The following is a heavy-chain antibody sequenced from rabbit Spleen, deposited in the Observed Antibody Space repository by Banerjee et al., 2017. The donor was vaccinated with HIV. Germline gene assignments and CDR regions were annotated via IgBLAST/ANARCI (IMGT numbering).Heavy chain of an antibody. CDR2: IWAGSSGST. J-gene: IGHJ4*01. Sequence: QEQLVESGGGLVQPEGSLTLTCKASGFSFSSSYWICWVRQAPGKGLEWIACIWAGSSGSTYYASWAKGRFTISKTSSTTVTLQLNSLTAADTATYFCARGRNSAGDGYSLWGQGTLVTVS. CDR1: GFSFSSSYW. CDR3: ARGRNSAGDGYSL. V-gene: IGHV1S45*01. D-gene: IGHD6-1*01.